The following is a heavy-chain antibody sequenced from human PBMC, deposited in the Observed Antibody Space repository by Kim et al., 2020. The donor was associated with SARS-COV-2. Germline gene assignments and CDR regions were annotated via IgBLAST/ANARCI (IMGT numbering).Heavy chain of an antibody. CDR2: ISGSGGST. Sequence: GGSLRLSCAASGFTFSSYAMSWVRQAPGKGLEWVSAISGSGGSTYYADSVKGRFTISRDNSKNTLYLQMNSLRAEDTAVYYCAKDLLLLAAAGEVSYGMDVWGQGTTVTVSS. V-gene: IGHV3-23*01. CDR3: AKDLLLLAAAGEVSYGMDV. CDR1: GFTFSSYA. D-gene: IGHD6-13*01. J-gene: IGHJ6*02.